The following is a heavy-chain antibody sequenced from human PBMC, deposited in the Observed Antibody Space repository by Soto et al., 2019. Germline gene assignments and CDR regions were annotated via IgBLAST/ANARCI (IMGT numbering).Heavy chain of an antibody. Sequence: QLQLQESGPGQVKPSETLSLSCTVSGGSVSSSSFYWGWVRQPPGKGLEWIGCIYYTGSTYYNPSLSSRVTISVDTSKNQFSLKLRSVTAAETAVYYCARAFTYDSSVGPGYFDYWGQGTLVTVSS. D-gene: IGHD3-22*01. V-gene: IGHV4-39*01. J-gene: IGHJ4*02. CDR3: ARAFTYDSSVGPGYFDY. CDR2: IYYTGST. CDR1: GGSVSSSSFY.